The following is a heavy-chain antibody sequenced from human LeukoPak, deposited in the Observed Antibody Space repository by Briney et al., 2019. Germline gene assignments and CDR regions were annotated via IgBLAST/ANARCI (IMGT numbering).Heavy chain of an antibody. D-gene: IGHD6-13*01. CDR1: GDSISSGSYY. CDR2: IYSNGDT. J-gene: IGHJ6*03. Sequence: PSETLSLTCTVSGDSISSGSYYWSRIRQPAGKGLEWIGRIYSNGDTKFNPSLKSRVTISLDTSKNQFSLKLSSATAADTAVYYCASRHSKQQPYYYYMDIWGKGTTVTVSS. CDR3: ASRHSKQQPYYYYMDI. V-gene: IGHV4-61*02.